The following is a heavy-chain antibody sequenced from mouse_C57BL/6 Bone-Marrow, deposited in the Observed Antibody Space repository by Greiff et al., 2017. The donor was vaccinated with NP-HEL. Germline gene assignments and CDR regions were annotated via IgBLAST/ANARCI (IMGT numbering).Heavy chain of an antibody. V-gene: IGHV5-4*01. Sequence: VATISVGGSYIYYPDNVKGRGTISRDNATNNLCLQMSHLKSEDTAMYYCATETPVYDDYDWYFDFWGTGTTVTVSS. D-gene: IGHD2-4*01. CDR3: ATETPVYDDYDWYFDF. CDR2: ISVGGSYI. J-gene: IGHJ1*03.